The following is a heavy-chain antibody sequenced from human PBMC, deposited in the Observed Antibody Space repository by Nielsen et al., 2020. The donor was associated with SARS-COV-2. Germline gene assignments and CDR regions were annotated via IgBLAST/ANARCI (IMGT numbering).Heavy chain of an antibody. Sequence: SETLSLTCAVYGGSFSGYYWSWIRQPPGKGLEWIGEINHSGSTNYNPSLKSRVTISVDTSKNQFSLKLSSVTAADTAVYYCARFRGRYYHVRGELPTYYFDYWGQGTLVTVSS. V-gene: IGHV4-34*01. CDR3: ARFRGRYYHVRGELPTYYFDY. CDR2: INHSGST. J-gene: IGHJ4*02. CDR1: GGSFSGYY. D-gene: IGHD3-10*02.